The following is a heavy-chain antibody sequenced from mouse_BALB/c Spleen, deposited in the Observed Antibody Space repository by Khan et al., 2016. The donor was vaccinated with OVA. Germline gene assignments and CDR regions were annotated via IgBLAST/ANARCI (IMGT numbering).Heavy chain of an antibody. Sequence: EVQLVESGPGLVKPSQSLSLTCTVTGYSITSDYAWNWIRQFPGNKLEWMGYISSSGSTNYNPALKSRISITRDTSKNQFFLQLNSVTTEDTATYYCARDGSRYNYAMDYWGQGTSVTVSS. CDR2: ISSSGST. CDR3: ARDGSRYNYAMDY. D-gene: IGHD2-3*01. J-gene: IGHJ4*01. V-gene: IGHV3-2*02. CDR1: GYSITSDYA.